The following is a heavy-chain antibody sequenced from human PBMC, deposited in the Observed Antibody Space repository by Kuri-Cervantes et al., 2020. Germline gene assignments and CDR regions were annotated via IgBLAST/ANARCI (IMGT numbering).Heavy chain of an antibody. Sequence: SETLSLTCTVSGGSISSGDYYWSWIRQPPGKGLEWIGYIYYSGSTYYNPSLKSRVTISVDKSKNQFSLKLSSVTAADTAVYYCARGPYSSSWYSDYYGMDVWGQGTTVTVSS. J-gene: IGHJ6*02. CDR3: ARGPYSSSWYSDYYGMDV. D-gene: IGHD6-13*01. V-gene: IGHV4-30-4*01. CDR2: IYYSGST. CDR1: GGSISSGDYY.